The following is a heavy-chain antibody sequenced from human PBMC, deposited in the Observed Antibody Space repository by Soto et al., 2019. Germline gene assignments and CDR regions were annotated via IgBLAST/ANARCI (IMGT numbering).Heavy chain of an antibody. V-gene: IGHV1-18*01. Sequence: GASVKVSCKASGYTFTSYGISWVRQAPGQGLEWMGWISAYNGNTNYAQKLQGRVTMTTDTSTSTAYMELRSLRSDDTAVYYCARWFPVLRFLEWLPLDYWGQGTLVTVSS. CDR1: GYTFTSYG. J-gene: IGHJ4*02. D-gene: IGHD3-3*01. CDR2: ISAYNGNT. CDR3: ARWFPVLRFLEWLPLDY.